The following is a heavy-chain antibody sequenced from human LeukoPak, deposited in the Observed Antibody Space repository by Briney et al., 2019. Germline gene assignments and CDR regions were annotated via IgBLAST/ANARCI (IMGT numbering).Heavy chain of an antibody. J-gene: IGHJ4*02. CDR3: ARQRSRAFDY. D-gene: IGHD6-6*01. CDR2: IYTSGST. CDR1: GGSISSYY. V-gene: IGHV4-4*09. Sequence: SETLSLTCTVSGGSISSYYWSWIRQPPGKGLEWIGYIYTSGSTNYNPSLKSRVTISVDTSKNQCSLKLSSVTAADTAVYYCARQRSRAFDYWGQGTLVTVSS.